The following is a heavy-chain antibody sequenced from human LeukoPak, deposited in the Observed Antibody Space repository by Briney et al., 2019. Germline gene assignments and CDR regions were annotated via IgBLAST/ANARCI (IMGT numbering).Heavy chain of an antibody. D-gene: IGHD6-13*01. CDR2: INPNSGGT. V-gene: IGHV1-2*02. CDR1: GYTFTGYY. J-gene: IGHJ5*02. Sequence: ASVKVSCKASGYTFTGYYMHWVRQAPGQGLEWMGWINPNSGGTNYAQKFQGRVTMTRDTSISTAYMELSRLRSDDTAVYYCARVISPEYTSSSWGAQYNWFDPWGQGTLVTVSS. CDR3: ARVISPEYTSSSWGAQYNWFDP.